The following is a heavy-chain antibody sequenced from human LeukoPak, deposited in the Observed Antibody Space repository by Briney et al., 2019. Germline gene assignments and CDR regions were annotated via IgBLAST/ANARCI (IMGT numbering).Heavy chain of an antibody. CDR2: ISAYNGKT. Sequence: ASVKVSCKASGYTFNIYYIIWVRQAPGQGLEWMGWISAYNGKTNYAQKLQGRVTMTTDTSTTTAYMELRSLRSDDTAVYYCARVKEIFGSGSYLGDYWGQRTLVTVSS. J-gene: IGHJ4*02. D-gene: IGHD3-10*01. V-gene: IGHV1-18*01. CDR3: ARVKEIFGSGSYLGDY. CDR1: GYTFNIYY.